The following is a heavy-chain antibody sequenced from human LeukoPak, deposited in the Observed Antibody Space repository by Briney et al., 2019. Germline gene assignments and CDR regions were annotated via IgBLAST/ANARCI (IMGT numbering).Heavy chain of an antibody. CDR3: ARSPGSYSPFDY. CDR1: GYTFAGYY. Sequence: ASVKVSCKASGYTFAGYYMHRVRQAPGQGLEWMGWINPNSGGTNYAQKFQGRVTMTRDTSISTAYMELSRLRSDDTAVYYCARSPGSYSPFDYWGQGTLVTVSS. D-gene: IGHD1-26*01. V-gene: IGHV1-2*02. CDR2: INPNSGGT. J-gene: IGHJ4*02.